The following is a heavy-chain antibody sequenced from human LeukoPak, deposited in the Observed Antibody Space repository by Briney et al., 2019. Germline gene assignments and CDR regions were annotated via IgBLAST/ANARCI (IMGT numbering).Heavy chain of an antibody. V-gene: IGHV3-23*01. J-gene: IGHJ6*03. D-gene: IGHD3-22*01. Sequence: GGSLRLSCAASGFTFSNYAMSWVRPAPGKGLEWVSGINVSGGSTFYADSVRGRFTISRDNSKNTLYLQMNSLRAEDTAVYYCARGSPLDSSGMSSYMDVWGKGTTVTVSS. CDR3: ARGSPLDSSGMSSYMDV. CDR1: GFTFSNYA. CDR2: INVSGGST.